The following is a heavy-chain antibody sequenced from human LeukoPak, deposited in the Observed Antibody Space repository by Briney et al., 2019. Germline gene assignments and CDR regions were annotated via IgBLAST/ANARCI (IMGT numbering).Heavy chain of an antibody. V-gene: IGHV3-23*01. Sequence: QAGGSLRLSCAASGFTFSSYAMSWVRQAPGKGLEWASAISGSGGSTYYADSVKGRFTISRDNSKNTLYLQMNSLRAEDTAVYYCAKDLRHRSNWFDPWGQGTLVTVSS. J-gene: IGHJ5*02. CDR3: AKDLRHRSNWFDP. D-gene: IGHD3-16*01. CDR1: GFTFSSYA. CDR2: ISGSGGST.